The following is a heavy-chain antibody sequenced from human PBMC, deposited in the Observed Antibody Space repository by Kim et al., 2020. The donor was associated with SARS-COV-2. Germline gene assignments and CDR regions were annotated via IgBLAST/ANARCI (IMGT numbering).Heavy chain of an antibody. J-gene: IGHJ4*02. CDR1: GFTFSSYA. CDR2: ISGSGGST. Sequence: GGSLRLSCAASGFTFSSYAMSWVRQAPGKGLEWVSAISGSGGSTYYADSVKGRFTISRDNSKNTLYLQMNSLRAEDTAVYYCAKDGLYSSSPGYFDYWGQGTLVTVSS. CDR3: AKDGLYSSSPGYFDY. D-gene: IGHD6-6*01. V-gene: IGHV3-23*01.